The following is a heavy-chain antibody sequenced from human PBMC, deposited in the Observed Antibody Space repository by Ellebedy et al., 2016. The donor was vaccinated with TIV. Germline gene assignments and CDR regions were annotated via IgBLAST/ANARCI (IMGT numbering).Heavy chain of an antibody. CDR1: GFTFSSYA. Sequence: GESLKISXAASGFTFSSYAMSWVRQAPGKGLEWVSAISGSGGSTYYADSVKGRFAISRDDSKNTLYLQMNTLRAEDTAVYYCAKCYRSCWQYWFDSWGQGTLVTVSS. V-gene: IGHV3-23*01. CDR2: ISGSGGST. J-gene: IGHJ5*01. CDR3: AKCYRSCWQYWFDS. D-gene: IGHD6-13*01.